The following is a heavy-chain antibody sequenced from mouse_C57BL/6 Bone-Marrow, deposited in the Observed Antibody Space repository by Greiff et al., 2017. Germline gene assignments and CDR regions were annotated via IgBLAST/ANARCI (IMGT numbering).Heavy chain of an antibody. V-gene: IGHV14-4*01. CDR3: TTVDGYYVGAMDY. Sequence: VQLQQSGAELVRPGASVKLSCTASGFNIKDDYMHWVKQRPEQGLEWIGWIDPENGDTEYASKFQGKATITADTSSNPAYLQLSSRTSEDTAVYDCTTVDGYYVGAMDYWGQGTSVTVSS. J-gene: IGHJ4*01. D-gene: IGHD2-3*01. CDR1: GFNIKDDY. CDR2: IDPENGDT.